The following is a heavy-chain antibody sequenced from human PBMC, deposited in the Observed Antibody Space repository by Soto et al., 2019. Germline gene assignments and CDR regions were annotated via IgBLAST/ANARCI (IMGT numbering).Heavy chain of an antibody. CDR1: GFTVSSNY. Sequence: EVQLVESGGGLVQPGGSLRLSCAASGFTVSSNYMSWVRQAPGKGLEWVSVIYSGGSTYYADSVKGRFTISRDNSKNTLYLQMNSLRTEDTAVYYCARGCSSTICYPEFDYWGQGTLVTVSS. V-gene: IGHV3-66*01. J-gene: IGHJ4*02. CDR2: IYSGGST. CDR3: ARGCSSTICYPEFDY. D-gene: IGHD2-2*01.